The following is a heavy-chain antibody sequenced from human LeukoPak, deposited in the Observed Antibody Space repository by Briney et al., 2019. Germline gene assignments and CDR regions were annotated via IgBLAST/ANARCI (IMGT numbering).Heavy chain of an antibody. CDR3: AKGGQYTSSWYNY. D-gene: IGHD6-13*01. CDR1: GFTFSSYG. CDR2: ICGSGGCT. J-gene: IGHJ4*02. V-gene: IGHV3-23*01. Sequence: PGRSLRLSCAASGFTFSSYGMHWVRQAPGKGLEWVSGICGSGGCTYYADSVKGRFTISRDNSKNTVYLQMNSLTADDTAVYYCAKGGQYTSSWYNYCGQGTLVTVSS.